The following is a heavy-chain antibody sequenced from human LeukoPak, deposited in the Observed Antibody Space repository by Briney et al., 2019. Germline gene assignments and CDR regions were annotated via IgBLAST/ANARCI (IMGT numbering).Heavy chain of an antibody. CDR2: MNPNSGNT. CDR1: GYTFTSYD. Sequence: ASVKVSCKASGYTFTSYDINWVRQATGQGLEWMGWMNPNSGNTGYAQKFQGRVTMTRNTSISTAYMELSSLRSEDTAVYYCAVGYCSSCNWFDPWGQGTLVTVSS. J-gene: IGHJ5*02. D-gene: IGHD2-2*01. CDR3: AVGYCSSCNWFDP. V-gene: IGHV1-8*01.